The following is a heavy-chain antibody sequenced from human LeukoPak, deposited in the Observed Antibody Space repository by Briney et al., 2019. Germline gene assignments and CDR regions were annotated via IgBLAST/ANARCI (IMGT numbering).Heavy chain of an antibody. D-gene: IGHD3-16*01. Sequence: GGSLRLSCAASGFTFSSHAMSWVRQAPGKGLEWVSAIRGSGDNTFYADSVKGRFAISRDNSKNTVCLQMNSLRAEDTAVYYCAKSVGWGGYDAFDIWGQGTMVIVSS. V-gene: IGHV3-23*01. CDR1: GFTFSSHA. J-gene: IGHJ3*02. CDR2: IRGSGDNT. CDR3: AKSVGWGGYDAFDI.